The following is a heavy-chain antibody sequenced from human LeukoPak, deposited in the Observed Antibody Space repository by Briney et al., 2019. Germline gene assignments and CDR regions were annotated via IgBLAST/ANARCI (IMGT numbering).Heavy chain of an antibody. Sequence: ASVKVSCKASGYTFTGYYMHWVRQAPGQGLEWMGWINPNSGGTNYAQKFQGRVTMTRDTSISTAYMELSRLRSDDTAVYYCARDGLGVCSSTSCPLDYYMDVWGKGTTVTVSS. V-gene: IGHV1-2*02. J-gene: IGHJ6*03. CDR1: GYTFTGYY. CDR3: ARDGLGVCSSTSCPLDYYMDV. CDR2: INPNSGGT. D-gene: IGHD2-2*01.